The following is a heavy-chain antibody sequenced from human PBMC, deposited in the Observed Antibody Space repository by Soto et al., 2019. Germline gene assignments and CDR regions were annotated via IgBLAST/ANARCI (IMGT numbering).Heavy chain of an antibody. D-gene: IGHD6-13*01. J-gene: IGHJ4*02. CDR3: ARLPSIAAAGPFY. CDR2: IDPSDSYT. V-gene: IGHV5-10-1*01. Sequence: SWIRQPPGKGLEWMGRIDPSDSYTNYSPSFQGHVTISADKSISTAYLQWSSLKASDTAMYYCARLPSIAAAGPFYWGQGTLVTVSS.